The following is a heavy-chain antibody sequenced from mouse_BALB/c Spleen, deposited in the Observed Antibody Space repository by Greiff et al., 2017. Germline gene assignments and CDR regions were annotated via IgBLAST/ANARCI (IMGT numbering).Heavy chain of an antibody. CDR1: GYSITSGYY. Sequence: ESGPGLVKPSQSLSLTCSVTGYSITSGYYWNWIRQFPGNKLEWMGYISYDGSNNYNPSLKNRISITRDTSKNQFFLKLNSVTTEDTATYYCARGDYYDYAWFAYWGQGTLVTVSA. V-gene: IGHV3-6*02. D-gene: IGHD2-4*01. CDR2: ISYDGSN. CDR3: ARGDYYDYAWFAY. J-gene: IGHJ3*01.